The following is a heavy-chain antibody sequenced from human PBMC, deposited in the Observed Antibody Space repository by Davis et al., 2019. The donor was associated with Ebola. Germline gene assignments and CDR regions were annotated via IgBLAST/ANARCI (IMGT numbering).Heavy chain of an antibody. J-gene: IGHJ4*02. CDR2: IIPILGIA. D-gene: IGHD6-19*01. V-gene: IGHV1-69*04. Sequence: AASVKVSCKASGGTFSSYPISWVRQAPGQGLEWMGRIIPILGIANYAQKFQGRVTITADKSTSTAYMEVRSLRSDDTAVYYCARVPLLGSGWDYYFDYWGQGTLVTVSS. CDR3: ARVPLLGSGWDYYFDY. CDR1: GGTFSSYP.